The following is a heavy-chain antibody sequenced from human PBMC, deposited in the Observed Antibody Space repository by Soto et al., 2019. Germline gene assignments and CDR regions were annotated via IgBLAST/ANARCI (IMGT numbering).Heavy chain of an antibody. CDR1: GGTFSSYA. D-gene: IGHD2-21*02. CDR2: IIPIFGTA. J-gene: IGHJ6*02. Sequence: QVQLVQSGAEVKKPGSSVKVSCKASGGTFSSYAISWVRQAPGQGLEWMGGIIPIFGTANYAQKFQGRVTITADESTSTAYRELSSLRSEDTAVYYCARDSEGYPHIVVVTASYGMDVWGQGTTVTVSS. CDR3: ARDSEGYPHIVVVTASYGMDV. V-gene: IGHV1-69*01.